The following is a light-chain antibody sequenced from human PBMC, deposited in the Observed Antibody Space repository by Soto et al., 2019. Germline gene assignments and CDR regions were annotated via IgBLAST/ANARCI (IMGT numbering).Light chain of an antibody. CDR1: QSVSSN. V-gene: IGKV3-15*01. J-gene: IGKJ1*01. CDR3: QQYNNWPET. CDR2: YAS. Sequence: EIVMTQSPATLSVSPGERATLSCRASQSVSSNLAWYQQKVGQAPRVLIYYASTRATGIPGRFSGSGSGTEFTLTISGLQSEDFAVYYCQQYNNWPETFGQGTKVDIK.